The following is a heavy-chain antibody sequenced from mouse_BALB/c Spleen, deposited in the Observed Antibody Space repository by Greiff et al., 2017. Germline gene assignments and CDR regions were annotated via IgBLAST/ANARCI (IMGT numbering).Heavy chain of an antibody. D-gene: IGHD4-1*01. CDR2: INSNGGST. Sequence: EVKLVESGGGLVKLGGSLKLSCAASGFTFSSYYMSWVRQTPEKRLELVAAINSNGGSTYYPDTVKGRFTISRDNAKNTLYLQMSSLKSEDTALYYCARRGTGTGSYYFDYWGQGTTLTVSS. J-gene: IGHJ2*01. CDR1: GFTFSSYY. CDR3: ARRGTGTGSYYFDY. V-gene: IGHV5-6-2*01.